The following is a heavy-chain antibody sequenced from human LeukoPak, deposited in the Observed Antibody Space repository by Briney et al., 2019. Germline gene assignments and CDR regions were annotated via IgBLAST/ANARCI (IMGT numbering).Heavy chain of an antibody. D-gene: IGHD3-16*01. CDR1: GGSFSTYY. J-gene: IGHJ4*02. CDR2: IYYSGST. Sequence: SETLSLTCTVSGGSFSTYYWSWIRQPPGKGLEWIGYIYYSGSTNYNPSLKSRVAISVDTSESQFSLKLSSVTAADTAVYYCARVITVRGVIFDYWGQGTLVTVSS. V-gene: IGHV4-59*01. CDR3: ARVITVRGVIFDY.